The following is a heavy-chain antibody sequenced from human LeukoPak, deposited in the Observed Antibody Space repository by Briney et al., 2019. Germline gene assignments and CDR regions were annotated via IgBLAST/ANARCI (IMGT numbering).Heavy chain of an antibody. Sequence: GGSLRLTCAASGFTFSSYAMSWVRQAPGKGLEWVSAISGSGGSTYYADSVKGRFTISRDNSKNTLYLQMNSLRAEDTAVYYCARDGMGFGDLSGSGIRFDYWGQGTLVTVSS. CDR3: ARDGMGFGDLSGSGIRFDY. J-gene: IGHJ4*02. V-gene: IGHV3-23*01. D-gene: IGHD3-10*01. CDR1: GFTFSSYA. CDR2: ISGSGGST.